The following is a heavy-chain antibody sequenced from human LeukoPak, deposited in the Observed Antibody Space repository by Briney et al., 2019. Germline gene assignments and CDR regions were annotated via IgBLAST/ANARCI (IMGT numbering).Heavy chain of an antibody. J-gene: IGHJ4*02. D-gene: IGHD6-13*01. CDR2: INSDGSST. V-gene: IGHV3-74*01. CDR3: ARGLMVAAGTDY. Sequence: GGSLRLSCAASGFTFSDYWMHWVRQVPGKGLVWVSHINSDGSSTSYADSVKGRFTISKDNAKNTLYLQMNSLRAEDTAVYYCARGLMVAAGTDYWGQGTLVTVSS. CDR1: GFTFSDYW.